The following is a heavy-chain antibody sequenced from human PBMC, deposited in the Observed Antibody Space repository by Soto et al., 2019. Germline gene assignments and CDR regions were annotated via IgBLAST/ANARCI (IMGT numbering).Heavy chain of an antibody. CDR3: ARRGFMGATTIDY. J-gene: IGHJ4*02. CDR2: IYYSGST. CDR1: GGSISSSNSY. D-gene: IGHD1-26*01. Sequence: QLQLQESGPGLVKPSETLSLTCTVSGGSISSSNSYWGWIRQPPGKGLEWIGSIYYSGSTYYNPSLKSRVSISVDPSKNQFSLKLSSVTAADTAVYYCARRGFMGATTIDYWGQGTLVTVSS. V-gene: IGHV4-39*01.